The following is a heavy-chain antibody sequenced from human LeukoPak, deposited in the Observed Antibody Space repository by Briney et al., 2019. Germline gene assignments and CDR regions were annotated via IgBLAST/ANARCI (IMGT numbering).Heavy chain of an antibody. J-gene: IGHJ4*02. CDR3: ARGGDYFDH. Sequence: PGGSLRLSCAASGFTLSSYSMSWVRQAPGEGLEWVSSISSSSSYIYYADSVKGRFTISRDNTNNSLYLQMNSLSAEDTAVYCCARGGDYFDHWGQGTLVTVSS. CDR2: ISSSSSYI. D-gene: IGHD3-16*01. CDR1: GFTLSSYS. V-gene: IGHV3-21*01.